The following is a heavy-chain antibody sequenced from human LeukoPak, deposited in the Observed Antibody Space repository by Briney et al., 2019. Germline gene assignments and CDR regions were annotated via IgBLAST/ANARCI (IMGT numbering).Heavy chain of an antibody. D-gene: IGHD2-2*02. J-gene: IGHJ6*02. CDR1: GFTFSSYS. CDR3: ARDVSDCSSTSCYTGDV. Sequence: GGSLRLSCAASGFTFSSYSMNWVRQAPGKGLEWVSSISSSSSYIYYADSVKGRFTISRDNAKNSLYLQMNSLRAEDTAVDYCARDVSDCSSTSCYTGDVWGQGTTVTVSS. V-gene: IGHV3-21*01. CDR2: ISSSSSYI.